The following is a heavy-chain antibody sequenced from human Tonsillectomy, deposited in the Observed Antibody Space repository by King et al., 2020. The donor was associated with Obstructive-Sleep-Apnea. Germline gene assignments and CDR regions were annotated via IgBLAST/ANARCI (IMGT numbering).Heavy chain of an antibody. V-gene: IGHV4-59*01. CDR3: ARAQWVEALTGLGYFDL. CDR1: NGSISSYY. J-gene: IGHJ2*01. CDR2: IYYSGST. Sequence: VQLQESGPGLVKPSETLSLTCTVSNGSISSYYWSWIRQPPGKGLEWIRYIYYSGSTKYNPSLKSRATISVDPSKNQFSLKLNSVTPADTAVSYCARAQWVEALTGLGYFDLGGRGTLGTVSS. D-gene: IGHD7-27*01.